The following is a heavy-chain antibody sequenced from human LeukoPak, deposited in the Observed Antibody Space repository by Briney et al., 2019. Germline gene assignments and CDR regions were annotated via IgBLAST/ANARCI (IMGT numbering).Heavy chain of an antibody. CDR2: IYYSGST. J-gene: IGHJ6*02. CDR3: ARQAVRSGGMDV. V-gene: IGHV4-59*08. D-gene: IGHD3-3*01. Sequence: SETLSLTCTVSGVSIRSYYWNWIRQPPGKGLEWIGYIYYSGSTNYNPSLKSRVTISVDTSKNQFSLKLSSVTAADTAVYYCARQAVRSGGMDVWGQGTTVTVSS. CDR1: GVSIRSYY.